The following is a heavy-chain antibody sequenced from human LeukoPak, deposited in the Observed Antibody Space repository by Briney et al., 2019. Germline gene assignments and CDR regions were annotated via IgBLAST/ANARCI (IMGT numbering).Heavy chain of an antibody. CDR3: ARPGRIWGSSFDY. J-gene: IGHJ4*02. CDR2: INHSGST. CDR1: DGSFSGYY. Sequence: SETLSLTCAVYDGSFSGYYWSWIRQPPGKGLEWIGEINHSGSTNYNPSLKSRVTISVDTSKNQFSLKLSSVTAADTAVYYCARPGRIWGSSFDYWGQGTLVTVSS. D-gene: IGHD3-16*01. V-gene: IGHV4-34*01.